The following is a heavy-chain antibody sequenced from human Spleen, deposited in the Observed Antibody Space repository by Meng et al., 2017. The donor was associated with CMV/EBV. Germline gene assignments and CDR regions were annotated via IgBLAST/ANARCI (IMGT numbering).Heavy chain of an antibody. Sequence: ASVKVSCKTSGYTFSDYYMHWVRQAPGQGLEWMGWINPNSGGTNYAQKFRGRVTMTRDTSTSTVYMELSSLRSEDTAVYYCATSRPYSNYQLDYWGQGTLVTVSS. V-gene: IGHV1-2*02. CDR3: ATSRPYSNYQLDY. CDR2: INPNSGGT. CDR1: GYTFSDYY. J-gene: IGHJ4*02. D-gene: IGHD4-11*01.